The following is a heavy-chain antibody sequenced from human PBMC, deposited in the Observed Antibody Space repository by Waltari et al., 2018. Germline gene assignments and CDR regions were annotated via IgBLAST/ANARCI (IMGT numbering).Heavy chain of an antibody. CDR1: GGSVTGYY. V-gene: IGHV4-59*02. D-gene: IGHD1-26*01. Sequence: QVQLQESGPGLVKPSETLSLTCTVSGGSVTGYYWSWIRQPPGKGLEWVAYMYDSGSTNYNPSLQSRVSISVDMSQNQFSLKLTSGTAADTALYYCARSVGARTAFDIWGQGTKVIVSS. CDR3: ARSVGARTAFDI. CDR2: MYDSGST. J-gene: IGHJ3*02.